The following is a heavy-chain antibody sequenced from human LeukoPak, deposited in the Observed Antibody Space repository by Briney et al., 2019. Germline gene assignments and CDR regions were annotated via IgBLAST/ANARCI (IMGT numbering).Heavy chain of an antibody. V-gene: IGHV1-18*01. J-gene: IGHJ6*02. CDR3: AREWGCSSTSCYTVLYYGMAV. CDR2: ISAYNGNT. CDR1: GYTFTSYG. D-gene: IGHD2-2*02. Sequence: ASVKVSCKASGYTFTSYGISWVRQAPGQVLEWMGWISAYNGNTNYAQKLQGRVTMTTDTSTSTAYMELRSLRSDDTAVYYCAREWGCSSTSCYTVLYYGMAVWGQGTTVTVSS.